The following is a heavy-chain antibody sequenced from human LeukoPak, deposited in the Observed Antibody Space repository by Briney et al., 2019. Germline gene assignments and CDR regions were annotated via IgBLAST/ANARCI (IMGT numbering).Heavy chain of an antibody. J-gene: IGHJ4*02. Sequence: GSLRPSCVASGFTFSDYAMNWVRQAPGKGLEWVSTFKTKYHQVYYAESVRGRFTISTDNSRNTVFLQMNSLRADDTALYYCARSVPDYTRFDYWGQGALVTVSS. D-gene: IGHD4-11*01. CDR3: ARSVPDYTRFDY. V-gene: IGHV3-23*01. CDR2: FKTKYHQV. CDR1: GFTFSDYA.